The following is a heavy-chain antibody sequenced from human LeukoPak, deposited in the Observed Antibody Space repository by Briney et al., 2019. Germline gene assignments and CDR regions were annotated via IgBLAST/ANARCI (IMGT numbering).Heavy chain of an antibody. CDR2: IIPILGIS. D-gene: IGHD3-3*01. V-gene: IGHV1-69*04. CDR3: ARGVRVTIFGVVTEGSWFDP. J-gene: IGHJ5*02. Sequence: SVKVSCKASGGTFSSYAISWVRQAPGQGLEWMGRIIPILGISNYAQKFQGRVTITADKSTSTAYIELSSLRSEDTAVYYCARGVRVTIFGVVTEGSWFDPWGQGTLVTVSS. CDR1: GGTFSSYA.